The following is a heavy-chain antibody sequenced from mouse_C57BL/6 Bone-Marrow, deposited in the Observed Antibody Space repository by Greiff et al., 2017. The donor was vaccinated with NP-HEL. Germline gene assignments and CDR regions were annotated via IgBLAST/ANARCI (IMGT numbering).Heavy chain of an antibody. V-gene: IGHV1-55*01. J-gene: IGHJ3*01. Sequence: VKLQQPGAELVKPGASVTMSCKASGYTFTSYWITWVKQRPGQGLEWIGDIYPGSGSTNYNEKFKSKATLTVDTSSSAAYMQRSSLTAEDSAVYYCAGGNLGLAYWGQGTLVTVSA. D-gene: IGHD2-1*01. CDR3: AGGNLGLAY. CDR1: GYTFTSYW. CDR2: IYPGSGST.